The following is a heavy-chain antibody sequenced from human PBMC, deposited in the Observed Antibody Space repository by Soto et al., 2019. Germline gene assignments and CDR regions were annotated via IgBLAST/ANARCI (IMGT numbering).Heavy chain of an antibody. J-gene: IGHJ4*02. Sequence: QVQLVESGGGVVQPGRSLRLSCAASGFTFSMYVMHWVRQAPGKGLEWVAVKAYDGNREYYGDSVKGRFFVSRDNSKNTLYLQMNSLRPEDTAVYYCARVGGSFYGSWDSWGQGALVTVSS. CDR1: GFTFSMYV. CDR2: KAYDGNRE. V-gene: IGHV3-30-3*01. CDR3: ARVGGSFYGSWDS. D-gene: IGHD1-26*01.